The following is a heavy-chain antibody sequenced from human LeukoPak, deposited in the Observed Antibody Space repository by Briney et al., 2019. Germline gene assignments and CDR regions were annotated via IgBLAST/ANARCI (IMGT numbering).Heavy chain of an antibody. J-gene: IGHJ4*02. CDR2: ISSSSSYI. CDR3: ARVGEKAFHLWLEIDY. V-gene: IGHV3-21*01. Sequence: GGSLRLSCAASGFTFSNYSMNWVRQAPGKGLEWVSSISSSSSYIYYADSVKGRFTISRDNAKNSLYLQMNSLRAEDTAVYYCARVGEKAFHLWLEIDYWGQGTLVTVSS. CDR1: GFTFSNYS. D-gene: IGHD5-24*01.